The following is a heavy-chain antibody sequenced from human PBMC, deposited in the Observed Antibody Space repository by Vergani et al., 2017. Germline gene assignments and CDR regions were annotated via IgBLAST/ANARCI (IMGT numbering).Heavy chain of an antibody. V-gene: IGHV3-30*02. J-gene: IGHJ6*02. CDR3: ANSVIAGNVGVAYFGMDV. CDR1: GFTLNTYG. CDR2: IRYDGSSE. Sequence: VQLLESGGDLVQPGGSLRLSCTLSGFTLNTYGIHWVRQAPGKGLEWVSFIRYDGSSEYYGDSVKGRFTISRDKSQNTVNLQMNSLRTEDTAVYFCANSVIAGNVGVAYFGMDVWGRGTTVTVSS. D-gene: IGHD2/OR15-2a*01.